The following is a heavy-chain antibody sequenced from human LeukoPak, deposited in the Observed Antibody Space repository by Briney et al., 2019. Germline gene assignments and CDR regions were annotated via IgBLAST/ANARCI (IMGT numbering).Heavy chain of an antibody. CDR1: GFTFSSYA. CDR2: IWTDGSKK. V-gene: IGHV3-33*08. Sequence: GGSLRLSCAASGFTFSSYAMHWVRQAPGKGLEWVAVIWTDGSKKSYADSVKGRFTFTRDNSKNMLYLQMDSLRADDTAVYYCARRSSGTSGLDYWGQGILVTVSS. CDR3: ARRSSGTSGLDY. J-gene: IGHJ4*02. D-gene: IGHD1-26*01.